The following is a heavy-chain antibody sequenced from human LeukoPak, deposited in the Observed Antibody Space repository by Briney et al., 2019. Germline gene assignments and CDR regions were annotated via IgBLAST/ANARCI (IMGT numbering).Heavy chain of an antibody. D-gene: IGHD3-16*01. Sequence: PSETLSLTCTVSGGSISSYYWSRIRQPPGKGLEWIGYIYYSGSTNYNPSLKSRVTISVDTSKNQFSLKLSSVTAADTAVYYCARVKGYGIDYWGQGTLVTVSS. J-gene: IGHJ4*02. CDR3: ARVKGYGIDY. V-gene: IGHV4-59*01. CDR2: IYYSGST. CDR1: GGSISSYY.